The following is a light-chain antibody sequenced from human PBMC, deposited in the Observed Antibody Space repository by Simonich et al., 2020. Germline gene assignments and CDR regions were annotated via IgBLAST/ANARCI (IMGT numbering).Light chain of an antibody. J-gene: IGLJ3*02. Sequence: QSALTQPASVSGSPGQSIPISCTGTSSDVGSYNLVSWYQQHPGKAPKLMIYEGSKRTSGVSNRFSGSKSGNTASLTISGLQAEDEADYYCCSYAGSSTFNWVFGGGTKLTVL. CDR3: CSYAGSSTFNWV. V-gene: IGLV2-23*03. CDR1: SSDVGSYNL. CDR2: EGS.